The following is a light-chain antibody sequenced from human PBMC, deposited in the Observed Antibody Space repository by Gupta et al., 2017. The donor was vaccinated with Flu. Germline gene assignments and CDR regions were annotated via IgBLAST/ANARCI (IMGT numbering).Light chain of an antibody. CDR3: EQRANWPPVT. CDR1: QSVSSA. V-gene: IGKV3-11*01. Sequence: ETVLTQSSATLSLSPGDRVTLSCRASQSVSSALAWYQQKPGQAPRLLLYDASSRATGTPARFSGSGFGTDFTLTISSLEPEDFAVYYCEQRANWPPVTFGQGTRLEFK. J-gene: IGKJ5*01. CDR2: DAS.